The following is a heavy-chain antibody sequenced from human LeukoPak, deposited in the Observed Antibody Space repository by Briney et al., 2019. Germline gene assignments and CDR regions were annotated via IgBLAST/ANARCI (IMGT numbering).Heavy chain of an antibody. J-gene: IGHJ4*02. D-gene: IGHD2-15*01. Sequence: ASVKVSCKASGYTFTAYYVHWVRQAPGQGPEWMGWIHPNSGGTKCAQSFQGRATMTRDTSITTAYMELSSLRSDDTAVYYCARGDIYWDYWGQGTQVTVSS. CDR2: IHPNSGGT. V-gene: IGHV1-2*02. CDR1: GYTFTAYY. CDR3: ARGDIYWDY.